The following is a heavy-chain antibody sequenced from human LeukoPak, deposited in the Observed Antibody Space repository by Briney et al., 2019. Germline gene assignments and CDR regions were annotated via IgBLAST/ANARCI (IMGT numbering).Heavy chain of an antibody. V-gene: IGHV3-30-3*01. CDR2: ISYDGINK. D-gene: IGHD3-22*01. CDR1: GFTFSSYA. J-gene: IGHJ4*02. Sequence: PGGSLRLSCAASGFTFSSYAMHWVRQAPGKGLEWVAVISYDGINKYYADPVKCRFTISTHNSKNTMSLKLKSLGAEDTAVYYCARGRYYYDSSGYYRGYYFDYWGQGTLVTVSS. CDR3: ARGRYYYDSSGYYRGYYFDY.